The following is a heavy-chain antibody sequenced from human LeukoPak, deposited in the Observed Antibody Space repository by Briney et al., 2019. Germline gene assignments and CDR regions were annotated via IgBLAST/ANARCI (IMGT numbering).Heavy chain of an antibody. CDR2: ISSSSSYI. Sequence: GGSLRLSCAASGFTFSSYSMNWVRQAPGKGLEWVPSISSSSSYIYYADSVKGRFTISRDNAKNSLYLQMNSLRAEDTAVYYCARSGKYCGGDCYPAEYFQHWGQGTLVTVSS. J-gene: IGHJ1*01. V-gene: IGHV3-21*01. D-gene: IGHD2-21*02. CDR1: GFTFSSYS. CDR3: ARSGKYCGGDCYPAEYFQH.